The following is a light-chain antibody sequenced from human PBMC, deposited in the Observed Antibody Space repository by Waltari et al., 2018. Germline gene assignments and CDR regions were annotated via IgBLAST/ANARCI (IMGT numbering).Light chain of an antibody. V-gene: IGKV4-1*01. CDR3: LQYYNTPRT. Sequence: DIVMTQSLDSLAVSLGDRATINCKSSQSILYTSNTKNYLGWYQQKPGQHPKLLIYWASTRESGVPDRFSGSGSGTDFTLTISSLQAEDVAVYYCLQYYNTPRTFGGGTRVEIK. CDR2: WAS. J-gene: IGKJ4*01. CDR1: QSILYTSNTKNY.